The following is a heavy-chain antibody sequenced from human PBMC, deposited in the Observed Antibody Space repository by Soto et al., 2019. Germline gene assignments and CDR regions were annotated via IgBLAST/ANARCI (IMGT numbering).Heavy chain of an antibody. J-gene: IGHJ6*02. Sequence: ASVNVSCKSSGDTFSDYHINWVRQAPGQGLEWVGWTHLDSRKKSFAQKFLGRLTMTGDTSIDTDYMDLTSLTSEDTAVYYCAITPCWFAGMAVWGQGTTVTVSS. CDR3: AITPCWFAGMAV. V-gene: IGHV1-8*01. CDR2: THLDSRKK. D-gene: IGHD3-10*01. CDR1: GDTFSDYH.